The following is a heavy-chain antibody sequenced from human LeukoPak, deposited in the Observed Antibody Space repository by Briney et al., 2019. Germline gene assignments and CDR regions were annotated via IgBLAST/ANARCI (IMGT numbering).Heavy chain of an antibody. CDR2: IRGGGGGA. V-gene: IGHV3-23*01. J-gene: IGHJ3*02. Sequence: GGSLSLSCTVSGCSFSDFSMMWLRQSPGKGPEWVAAIRGGGGGAFYADSVRGRFTISRDNSKNTLFLQMNSLRAEDTAVYYCARDPNGDYVGAFDMWGPGTTVTVSS. CDR3: ARDPNGDYVGAFDM. D-gene: IGHD4-17*01. CDR1: GCSFSDFS.